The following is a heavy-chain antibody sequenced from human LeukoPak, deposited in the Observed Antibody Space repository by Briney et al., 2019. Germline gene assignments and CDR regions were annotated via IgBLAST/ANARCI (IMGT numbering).Heavy chain of an antibody. CDR2: IRYDGSNK. CDR3: AKGEKVTANIYYFDS. J-gene: IGHJ4*02. D-gene: IGHD2-21*02. V-gene: IGHV3-30*02. Sequence: PGGSLRLSCAASGFTFSSYGMHWVRQAPGKGLEWVAFIRYDGSNKYYADSVKGRFTISRDNSKNMLYLQMNSLRAEDTALYYCAKGEKVTANIYYFDSWGQGTLVTVSS. CDR1: GFTFSSYG.